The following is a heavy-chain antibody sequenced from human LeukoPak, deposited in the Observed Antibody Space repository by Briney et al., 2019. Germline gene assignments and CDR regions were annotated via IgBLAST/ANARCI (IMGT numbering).Heavy chain of an antibody. CDR1: GGSISSYY. D-gene: IGHD1-26*01. J-gene: IGHJ6*03. V-gene: IGHV4-59*01. Sequence: SETLSLTCTVSGGSISSYYCSWIRQPPGKGLEWIGYIYYSGSTNYNPSLKSRVTISVDTSKNQFSLKLSSVTAADTAVYYCASSYSNYYYYYMDVWGKGTTVTVSS. CDR2: IYYSGST. CDR3: ASSYSNYYYYYMDV.